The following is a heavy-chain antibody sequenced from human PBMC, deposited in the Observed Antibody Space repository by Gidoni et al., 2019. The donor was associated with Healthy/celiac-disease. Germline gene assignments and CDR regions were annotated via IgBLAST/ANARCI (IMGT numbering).Heavy chain of an antibody. CDR3: ARASAGDYYYYYMDV. CDR1: VGSFSGYY. V-gene: IGHV4-34*01. Sequence: QVQLQQWGAGLLKLSETLSLTCAVYVGSFSGYYWSWIRQPPGKGLEWIGEINHSGSTNYNPSLKSRVTIAVDTSKNQFSLKLSSVTAADTAVYYCARASAGDYYYYYMDVWGKGTTVTVSS. D-gene: IGHD1-26*01. J-gene: IGHJ6*03. CDR2: INHSGST.